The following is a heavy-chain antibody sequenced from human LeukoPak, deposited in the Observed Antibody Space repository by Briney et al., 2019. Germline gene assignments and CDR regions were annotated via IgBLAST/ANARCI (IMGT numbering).Heavy chain of an antibody. V-gene: IGHV3-21*01. Sequence: GGSLRLSCAASGFTFSSYAMSWVRQAPGKGLEWVSSISSISSYIYYADSVKGRFTVSRDNAKNSLYLQMNSLRAEDTAVYYCARSGSGSYAHWGQGTLVTVSS. CDR1: GFTFSSYA. CDR2: ISSISSYI. CDR3: ARSGSGSYAH. J-gene: IGHJ4*02. D-gene: IGHD3-10*01.